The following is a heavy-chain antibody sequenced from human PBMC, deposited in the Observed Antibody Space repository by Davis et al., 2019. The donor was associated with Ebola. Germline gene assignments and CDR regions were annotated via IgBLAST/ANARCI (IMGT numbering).Heavy chain of an antibody. V-gene: IGHV3-30-3*01. J-gene: IGHJ2*01. CDR2: ISYDGSNK. D-gene: IGHD6-13*01. CDR3: ARDLSSSWLKRYFDL. CDR1: GFTFSSYA. Sequence: GESLKISCAASGFTFSSYAMHWVRQAPGKGLEWVAVISYDGSNKYYADPVKGRFTISRDNSKNTLYLQMNSLRAEDTAVYYCARDLSSSWLKRYFDLWGRGTLVTVSS.